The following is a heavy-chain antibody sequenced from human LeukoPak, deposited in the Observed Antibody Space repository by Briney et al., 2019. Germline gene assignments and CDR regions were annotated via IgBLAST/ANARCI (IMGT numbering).Heavy chain of an antibody. CDR1: GFTVSSNY. Sequence: GGSLRLSCAASGFTVSSNYMSWVRQAPGKGLEWVSVIYSGGSTYYADSVKGRFTISRDNSKNTLYLQMNSLRAEDTALYYCAKANIAAAGPLVPFFDYWGQGTLVTVSS. V-gene: IGHV3-53*05. D-gene: IGHD6-13*01. J-gene: IGHJ4*02. CDR2: IYSGGST. CDR3: AKANIAAAGPLVPFFDY.